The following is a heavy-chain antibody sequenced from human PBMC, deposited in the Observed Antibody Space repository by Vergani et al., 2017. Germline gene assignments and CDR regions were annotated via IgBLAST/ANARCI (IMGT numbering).Heavy chain of an antibody. J-gene: IGHJ4*02. CDR2: IKSNADGGSA. D-gene: IGHD1-26*01. CDR1: EFTFSDVW. V-gene: IGHV3-15*01. Sequence: EGQLVESGGGLVKPGGSLRLSCAASEFTFSDVWMSWVRQAPGKGLEWVARIKSNADGGSADYAASVKGRFIISRDDSKNFLYLQMNSLKTEDTAVYYCTREWGKEGFWGQGTLVTVSS. CDR3: TREWGKEGF.